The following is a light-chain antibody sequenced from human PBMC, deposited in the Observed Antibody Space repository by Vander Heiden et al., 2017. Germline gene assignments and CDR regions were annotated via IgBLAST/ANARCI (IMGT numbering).Light chain of an antibody. CDR1: QSVSSN. CDR3: QQYNNWPPLT. J-gene: IGKJ4*01. Sequence: EIEMTQSPATLSVSPGERATVSCRASQSVSSNLAWYQQKPGQAPRLLIYGASTRATGIPARFSGSGSGTEFTLTISSLQSEDFALYYCQQYNNWPPLTFGGGTKVEIK. V-gene: IGKV3-15*01. CDR2: GAS.